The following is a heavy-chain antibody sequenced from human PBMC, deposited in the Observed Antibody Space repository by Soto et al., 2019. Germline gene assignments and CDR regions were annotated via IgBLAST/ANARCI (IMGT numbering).Heavy chain of an antibody. V-gene: IGHV3-30*07. D-gene: IGHD5-18*01. CDR2: ISYDGSNK. CDR1: GFTFSSYA. J-gene: IGHJ6*02. Sequence: GGSLRLSCAPSGFTFSSYAMHWVRQAPGKGLEWVAVISYDGSNKYYADSVKGRFTISRDNSKNSLYLQMNSLRAEDTAVYYCAREWGQLWSYYYYGMDVWGQGTTVTVSS. CDR3: AREWGQLWSYYYYGMDV.